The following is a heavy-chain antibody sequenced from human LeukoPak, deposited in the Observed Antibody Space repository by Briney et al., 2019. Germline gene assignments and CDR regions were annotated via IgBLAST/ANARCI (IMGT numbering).Heavy chain of an antibody. Sequence: GASVKVSCTASVYTFTSYDINWVRQAPGHGLEWMGWMTPNSGNTGYAQKCQGRVTMTRNTSISTAYMELSSLRSEDTAVYYCARGSNYYGSGSYYVDYWGQGTLVTVSS. CDR2: MTPNSGNT. CDR3: ARGSNYYGSGSYYVDY. V-gene: IGHV1-8*01. CDR1: VYTFTSYD. D-gene: IGHD3-10*01. J-gene: IGHJ4*02.